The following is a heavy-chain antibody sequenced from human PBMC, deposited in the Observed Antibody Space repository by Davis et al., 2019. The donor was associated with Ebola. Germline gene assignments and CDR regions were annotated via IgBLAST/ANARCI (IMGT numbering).Heavy chain of an antibody. D-gene: IGHD6-13*01. CDR3: ARDSVAAPIYYYYGMDV. CDR1: GFTFSGSA. Sequence: GGSLRLSCAASGFTFSGSAMHWVRQASGKGLEWVGRIRSKANSYATAYAASVKGRFTISRDDSKNTLYLQMNSLRAEDTAVYYCARDSVAAPIYYYYGMDVWGQGTTVTVSS. CDR2: IRSKANSYAT. J-gene: IGHJ6*02. V-gene: IGHV3-73*01.